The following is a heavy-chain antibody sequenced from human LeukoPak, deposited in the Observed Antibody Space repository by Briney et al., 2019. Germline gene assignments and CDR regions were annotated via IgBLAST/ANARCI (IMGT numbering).Heavy chain of an antibody. V-gene: IGHV4-59*01. D-gene: IGHD2-21*02. J-gene: IGHJ5*02. CDR3: ARHCGGDCYSGLWFDP. CDR1: GGSISSYY. Sequence: PSETLSLTCTVSGGSISSYYWSWIRQPPGKGLEWIGYIYYSGSTNYNPSLKSRVTISVDTSKNQFSLKLSSVTAADTAVYYCARHCGGDCYSGLWFDPWGQGTLVTVSS. CDR2: IYYSGST.